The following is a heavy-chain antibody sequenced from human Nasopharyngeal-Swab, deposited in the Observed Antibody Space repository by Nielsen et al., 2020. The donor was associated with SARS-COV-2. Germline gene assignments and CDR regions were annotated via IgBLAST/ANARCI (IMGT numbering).Heavy chain of an antibody. V-gene: IGHV3-23*01. CDR3: AKDTEYRLPGDYFDY. CDR2: ISGSGGST. CDR1: GFTFSSYA. D-gene: IGHD2-2*01. Sequence: GESLKISCAASGFTFSSYAMSWVRQAPGKGLEWVSAISGSGGSTYYADSVKGRFTISRDNSKNTLYLQMNSLRAEDTAVYYCAKDTEYRLPGDYFDYWGQGTLVTVSS. J-gene: IGHJ4*02.